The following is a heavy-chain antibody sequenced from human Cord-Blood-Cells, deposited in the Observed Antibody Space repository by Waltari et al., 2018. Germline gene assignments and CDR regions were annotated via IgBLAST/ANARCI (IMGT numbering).Heavy chain of an antibody. J-gene: IGHJ4*02. V-gene: IGHV3-48*02. CDR1: GFTFGSYS. D-gene: IGHD3-9*01. CDR3: AREGAGLVVDY. Sequence: EVQLVESGGGLVKPGGSLRVACAASGFTFGSYSRNWVRQAPGKGLEWVSYISSSSNIYYADSVKGRFTISRDNAKNSLYLQMNSLRDEDTAVYYCAREGAGLVVDYWGQGTLVTVSS. CDR2: ISSSSNI.